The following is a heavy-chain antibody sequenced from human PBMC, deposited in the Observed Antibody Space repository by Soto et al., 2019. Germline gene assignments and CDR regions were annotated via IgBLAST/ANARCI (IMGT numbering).Heavy chain of an antibody. D-gene: IGHD6-19*01. V-gene: IGHV1-18*01. CDR2: ISAYNGNT. CDR1: GYTFTSYG. CDR3: ARVWHSSGWYTRSGWFDP. Sequence: QVQLVQSGAEVKKPGASVKVSCKASGYTFTSYGISWVRQAPGQGLEWMGWISAYNGNTNYAQKLQGRVTMTTDTSTSTAYMELRSLRSDDTAVYYCARVWHSSGWYTRSGWFDPWGQGTLVTVSS. J-gene: IGHJ5*02.